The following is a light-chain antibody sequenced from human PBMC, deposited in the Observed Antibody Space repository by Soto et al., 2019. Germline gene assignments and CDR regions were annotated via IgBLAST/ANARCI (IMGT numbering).Light chain of an antibody. CDR1: QSVSFN. J-gene: IGKJ1*01. V-gene: IGKV3-15*01. CDR3: QQYNNWPRT. CDR2: GAS. Sequence: EIVMTQSLATLSVSPGERVTLSCRASQSVSFNLAWYQQKPGQAPRLLIYGASTRATGIPARFSGSGSGTEFTLTISSLQSEDFAAYYCQQYNNWPRTFGQGTKVDIK.